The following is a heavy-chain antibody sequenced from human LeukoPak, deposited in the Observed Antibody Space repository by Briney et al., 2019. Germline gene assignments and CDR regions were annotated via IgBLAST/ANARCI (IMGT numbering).Heavy chain of an antibody. Sequence: SETLSLTCTVSGGSISSSTHYWGWIRQPPGKGLEWIGNIYYRGSTYYNPSLKSRVTISIDTSKNQFSLKLTSVTAADTAAFYCARSRDYDSSGYPYYFDTWGQGTLVTVSS. CDR2: IYYRGST. CDR1: GGSISSSTHY. CDR3: ARSRDYDSSGYPYYFDT. D-gene: IGHD3-22*01. V-gene: IGHV4-39*07. J-gene: IGHJ4*02.